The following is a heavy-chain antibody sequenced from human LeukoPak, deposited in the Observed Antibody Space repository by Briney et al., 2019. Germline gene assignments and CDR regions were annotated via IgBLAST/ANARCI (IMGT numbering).Heavy chain of an antibody. D-gene: IGHD3-10*01. Sequence: GGSLRLSCAASGFTFRNYVIHWVRQAPGKGLEWVAVTSSDLNVKLYADSVKGRFTISGDNSRSTLYLQMNSLRPEDTAIYYCAREGYYGSGSPPSLYFDYWGQGTLVTVSS. CDR1: GFTFRNYV. CDR2: TSSDLNVK. J-gene: IGHJ4*02. V-gene: IGHV3-30-3*01. CDR3: AREGYYGSGSPPSLYFDY.